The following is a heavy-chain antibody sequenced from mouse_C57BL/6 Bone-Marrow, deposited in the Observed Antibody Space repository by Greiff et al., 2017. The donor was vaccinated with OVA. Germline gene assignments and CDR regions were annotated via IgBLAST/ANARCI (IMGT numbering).Heavy chain of an antibody. CDR2: IWSGGST. CDR1: GFSLTSYG. CDR3: AKTGRWCAY. D-gene: IGHD4-1*01. V-gene: IGHV2-2*01. Sequence: VMLVESGPGLVQPSQSLSITCTVSGFSLTSYGVHWVRQSPGKGLEWLGVIWSGGSTDYNAAFVSRLGISKDNSKSQVFFKMNSLQADDTAIYYCAKTGRWCAYWGQGTLVTVSA. J-gene: IGHJ3*01.